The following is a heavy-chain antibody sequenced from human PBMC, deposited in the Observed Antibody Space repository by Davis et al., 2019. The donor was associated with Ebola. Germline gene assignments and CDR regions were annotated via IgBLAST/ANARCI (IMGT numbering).Heavy chain of an antibody. CDR1: GFTSDDYA. CDR3: ARELRCSSTSCFLYYYYGMDV. V-gene: IGHV3-9*02. D-gene: IGHD2-2*01. CDR2: ISWNSGSI. Sequence: GGSLRLSCAASGFTSDDYAMHWVRQAPGKGLEWVSGISWNSGSIGYADSVKVRFTISRYNAKNSLYLQMNSLRAEDTAVYYCARELRCSSTSCFLYYYYGMDVWGQGPTVTVSS. J-gene: IGHJ6*02.